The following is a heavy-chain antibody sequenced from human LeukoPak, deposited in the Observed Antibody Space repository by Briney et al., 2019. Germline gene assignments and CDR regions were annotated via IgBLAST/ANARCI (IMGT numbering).Heavy chain of an antibody. V-gene: IGHV3-23*01. CDR1: GFTFSSYA. CDR3: AKERGYRGYSSGWYYFDY. D-gene: IGHD6-19*01. CDR2: ISGSGGST. J-gene: IGHJ4*02. Sequence: GGSLRLSCAASGFTFSSYAMSWVRQAPGKGLEWVSAISGSGGSTHYADSVKGRFTISRDNSKNTLYLQMNSLRAEDTAVYYCAKERGYRGYSSGWYYFDYWGQGTLTTVSS.